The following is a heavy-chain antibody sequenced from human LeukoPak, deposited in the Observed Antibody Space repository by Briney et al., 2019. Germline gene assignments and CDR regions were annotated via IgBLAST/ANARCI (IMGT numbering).Heavy chain of an antibody. J-gene: IGHJ4*02. CDR2: IYSGGST. Sequence: GGSLRLSCAASGFTVSSNYMSWVRQAPGKGLEWVSVIYSGGSTYYADSVKGRFTISRDNSKNTLYLQMNSLRAEDTAVYYCARYLLGSVGELGYWGQGTLVTVSS. V-gene: IGHV3-53*01. CDR3: ARYLLGSVGELGY. D-gene: IGHD1-26*01. CDR1: GFTVSSNY.